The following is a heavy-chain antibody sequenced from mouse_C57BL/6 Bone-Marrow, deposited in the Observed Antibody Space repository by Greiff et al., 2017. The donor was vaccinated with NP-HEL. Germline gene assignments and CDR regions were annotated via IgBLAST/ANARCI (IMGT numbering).Heavy chain of an antibody. CDR2: IWTGGGT. CDR1: GFSLTSYA. V-gene: IGHV2-9-1*01. D-gene: IGHD2-12*01. CDR3: ARNWSYDDYAMDY. J-gene: IGHJ4*01. Sequence: QVQLQQSGPGLVAPSQSLSITCTVSGFSLTSYAISWVRQPPGKGLEWLGVIWTGGGTNYNSALKSRLSISKDNSKSQVFLKMNSLQTDDTARYYCARNWSYDDYAMDYWGQGTSVTVSS.